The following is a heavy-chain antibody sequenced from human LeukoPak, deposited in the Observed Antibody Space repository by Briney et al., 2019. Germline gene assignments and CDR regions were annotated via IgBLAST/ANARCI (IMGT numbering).Heavy chain of an antibody. CDR2: IKQDGSEK. J-gene: IGHJ4*02. CDR1: GFTFSSYW. Sequence: GGSLRLSCAASGFTFSSYWMSWVRQAPGKALEWVANIKQDGSEKYYVDSVKGRFTISRDNAKNSLYLQMNSLRAEDTAVYYCARGVIPATKHYFDYWGQGTLVTVSS. D-gene: IGHD2-2*01. V-gene: IGHV3-7*04. CDR3: ARGVIPATKHYFDY.